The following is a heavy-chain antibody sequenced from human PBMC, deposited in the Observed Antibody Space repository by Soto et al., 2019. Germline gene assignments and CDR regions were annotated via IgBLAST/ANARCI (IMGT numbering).Heavy chain of an antibody. J-gene: IGHJ4*02. CDR1: GYTFTYYA. D-gene: IGHD2-8*01. Sequence: ASVKVSCKASGYTFTYYAMHWVLQAPGQRLEWMGWINAGNGKTEYSQKFQGRFTITRDTSASTAYMDLSSLRSEDTAVYYCARDKGGVVFDYWGLGTLVTVSS. CDR3: ARDKGGVVFDY. V-gene: IGHV1-3*01. CDR2: INAGNGKT.